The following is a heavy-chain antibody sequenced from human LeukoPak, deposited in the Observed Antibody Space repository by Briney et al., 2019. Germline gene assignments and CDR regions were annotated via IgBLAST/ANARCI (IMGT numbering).Heavy chain of an antibody. CDR1: GGSFSGYY. J-gene: IGHJ6*02. V-gene: IGHV4-34*01. CDR3: ARGPDTAMVLYYYYGMDV. D-gene: IGHD5-18*01. Sequence: PSETLSLTCAVYGGSFSGYYWSWIRQPPGKGLERIGEINHSGSTNYNPSLKSRVTISVDTSKNQFSLKLSSVTAADTAVYYCARGPDTAMVLYYYYGMDVWGQGTTVTVSS. CDR2: INHSGST.